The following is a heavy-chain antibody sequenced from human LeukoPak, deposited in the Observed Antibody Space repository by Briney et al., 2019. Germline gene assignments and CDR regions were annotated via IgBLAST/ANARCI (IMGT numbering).Heavy chain of an antibody. CDR1: GYTFTSYD. Sequence: ASVKVSCKASGYTFTSYDINWVRQATGQGLEWMGWMNPNSGNTGYAQKFQGRVTITRNTSISTAYMELSSLRSEDTAVYYCARDSASGGSYQEGFDYWGQGTLVTVSS. CDR2: MNPNSGNT. D-gene: IGHD1-26*01. CDR3: ARDSASGGSYQEGFDY. J-gene: IGHJ4*02. V-gene: IGHV1-8*03.